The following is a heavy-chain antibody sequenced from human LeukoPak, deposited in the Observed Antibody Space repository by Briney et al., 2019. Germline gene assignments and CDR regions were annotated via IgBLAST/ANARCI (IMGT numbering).Heavy chain of an antibody. V-gene: IGHV3-23*01. D-gene: IGHD2-2*01. CDR3: AAKYQLNYYGMDV. CDR1: GFTFSSYA. J-gene: IGHJ6*04. CDR2: ISGSGGST. Sequence: PGGSLRLSCAASGFTFSSYAMSWVRQAPGKGLEWVSAISGSGGSTYYADSVKGRFTVSRDNSKNTLYLQMNSLRAEDTAVYYCAAKYQLNYYGMDVWGKGTTVTVSS.